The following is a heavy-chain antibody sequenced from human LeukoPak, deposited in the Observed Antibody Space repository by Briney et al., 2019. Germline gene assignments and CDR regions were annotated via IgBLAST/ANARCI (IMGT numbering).Heavy chain of an antibody. D-gene: IGHD4-23*01. CDR1: GYSFTRNW. CDR3: ARRVVNNRNWYFNL. J-gene: IGHJ2*01. CDR2: IYPGDSDT. V-gene: IGHV5-51*01. Sequence: GESLKISCKGSGYSFTRNWIGWVRQMPGKGLEWMGIIYPGDSDTRYSPSFQGQVTISADKSINTAYLQWSSLKASDTVMYYCARRVVNNRNWYFNLWGRGTLVTVSS.